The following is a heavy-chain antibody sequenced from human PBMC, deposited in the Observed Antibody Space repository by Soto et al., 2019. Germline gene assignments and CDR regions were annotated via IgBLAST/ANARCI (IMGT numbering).Heavy chain of an antibody. J-gene: IGHJ6*02. V-gene: IGHV1-58*01. CDR1: GFTVTSSA. CDR2: IVVGSGNT. CDR3: ADDGNLEWLAYYYYGMDV. Sequence: SVKVSCKVSGFTVTSSAVQWVRQARGQRLEWIGWIVVGSGNTNYAQKFQERVTITRDMSTSTAYMELSSLRSEDTAVYYCADDGNLEWLAYYYYGMDVWGQGPTVTVSS. D-gene: IGHD3-3*01.